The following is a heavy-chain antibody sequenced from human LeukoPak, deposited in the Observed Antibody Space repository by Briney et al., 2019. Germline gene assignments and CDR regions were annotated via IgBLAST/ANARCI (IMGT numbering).Heavy chain of an antibody. J-gene: IGHJ5*02. D-gene: IGHD6-6*01. CDR2: MNPNSGNT. Sequence: EASVKVSCKASGYTFTSYDINWVRQATGQELEWMGWMNPNSGNTGYAQKFQGRATMTRNTSISTAYMELSSLRSEDTAVYYCARAAIAALGTDNWFDPWGQGTLVTVSS. CDR3: ARAAIAALGTDNWFDP. V-gene: IGHV1-8*01. CDR1: GYTFTSYD.